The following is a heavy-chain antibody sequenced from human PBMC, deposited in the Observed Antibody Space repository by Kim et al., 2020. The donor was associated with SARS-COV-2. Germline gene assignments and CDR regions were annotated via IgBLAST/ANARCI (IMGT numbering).Heavy chain of an antibody. D-gene: IGHD3-10*01. CDR1: GGSISSGGYS. CDR2: IYHSGST. V-gene: IGHV4-30-2*01. Sequence: SETLSLTCAVSGGSISSGGYSWSWIRQPPGKGLEWIGYIYHSGSTYYNPSLKSRVTISVDRSKNQFSLKLSSVTAADTAVYYCAREVAGGSGSYYNRGYFDYWGQGTLVTVSS. CDR3: AREVAGGSGSYYNRGYFDY. J-gene: IGHJ4*02.